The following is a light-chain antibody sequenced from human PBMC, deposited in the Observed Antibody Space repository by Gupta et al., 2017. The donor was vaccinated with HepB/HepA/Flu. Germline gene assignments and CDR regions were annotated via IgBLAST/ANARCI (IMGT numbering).Light chain of an antibody. J-gene: IGKJ1*01. CDR3: QQYNNWPLT. Sequence: EIVMTQSPATLSVSPGEGASLSCRASQGLSSNLAWYQQKPGQGPRLLIYGASTRATGIPARFSGSGSGTEFTLTISSLQSEDFALYYCQQYNNWPLTFGQGTEVEIK. CDR2: GAS. V-gene: IGKV3-15*01. CDR1: QGLSSN.